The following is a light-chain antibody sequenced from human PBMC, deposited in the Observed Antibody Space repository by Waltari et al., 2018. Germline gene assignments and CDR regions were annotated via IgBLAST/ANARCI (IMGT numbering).Light chain of an antibody. CDR1: QSGKNN. V-gene: IGKV1-5*03. Sequence: DIQMTQSPSSLSASVGDRFTITCRASQSGKNNLAWYQQAPGKAPKVLIHKASRLESGAPSRFSGSGYGTEFTLTISSLQPDDFATYYCQEYDSLPVTFGGGTKVEI. CDR3: QEYDSLPVT. J-gene: IGKJ4*01. CDR2: KAS.